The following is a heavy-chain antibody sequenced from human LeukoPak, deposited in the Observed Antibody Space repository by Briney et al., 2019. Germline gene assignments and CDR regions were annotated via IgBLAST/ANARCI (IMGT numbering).Heavy chain of an antibody. D-gene: IGHD6-13*01. CDR3: ARRGEAAEWFDP. Sequence: GESLKISCRGSGYSFTNYWIAWVRQMPGKGLEWMGIIYPGDSDTRYSPSFQGQVTISADKSINTAYLQWRSLKASDTAIYYCARRGEAAEWFDPWGQGTLVTVSS. J-gene: IGHJ5*02. V-gene: IGHV5-51*01. CDR1: GYSFTNYW. CDR2: IYPGDSDT.